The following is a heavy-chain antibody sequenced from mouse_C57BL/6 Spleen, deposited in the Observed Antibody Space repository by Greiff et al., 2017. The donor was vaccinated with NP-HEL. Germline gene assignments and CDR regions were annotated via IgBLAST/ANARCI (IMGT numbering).Heavy chain of an antibody. CDR3: ARHSYYYGSSYDYAMDY. V-gene: IGHV2-6-1*01. D-gene: IGHD1-1*01. CDR1: GFSLTSYG. CDR2: IWSDGST. Sequence: QVQLQQSGPGLVAPSQSLSITCTVSGFSLTSYGVHWVRQPPGKGLEWLVVIWSDGSTTYNSALKSRLSISKDNSKSQVFLKMNSLQTDDTAMYYCARHSYYYGSSYDYAMDYWGQGTSVTVSS. J-gene: IGHJ4*01.